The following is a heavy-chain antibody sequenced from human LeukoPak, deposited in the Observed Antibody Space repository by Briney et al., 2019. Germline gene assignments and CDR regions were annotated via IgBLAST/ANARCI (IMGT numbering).Heavy chain of an antibody. J-gene: IGHJ4*02. CDR1: GGSISSHY. V-gene: IGHV4-59*11. CDR3: ATIKRGSIFGYFDF. Sequence: SETLSLTCTVSGGSISSHYWSWIRQPPGKGLEWIAYLFDSVNTKDNPSLQSRLTLSADMSKNQFSLRLSSVTAADTAVYYCATIKRGSIFGYFDFWGQGVKVTVSS. D-gene: IGHD5-18*01. CDR2: LFDSVNT.